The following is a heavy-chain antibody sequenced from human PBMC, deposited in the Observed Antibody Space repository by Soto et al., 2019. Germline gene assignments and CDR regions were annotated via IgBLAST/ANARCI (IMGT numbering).Heavy chain of an antibody. Sequence: EVQLVESGGGLVQPGGSLRLSCAASGFTFSSYWMHWVCQAPGKGLVWVSSISTDASSTSYADPVKGRFTISRDNAKNTLDLQMNSVRAEATAVYYCARLPNKSPQNWGQGTLVIVSP. CDR2: ISTDASST. CDR1: GFTFSSYW. J-gene: IGHJ1*01. V-gene: IGHV3-74*01. CDR3: ARLPNKSPQN.